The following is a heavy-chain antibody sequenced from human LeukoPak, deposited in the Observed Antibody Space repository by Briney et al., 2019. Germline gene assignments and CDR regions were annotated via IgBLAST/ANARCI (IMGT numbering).Heavy chain of an antibody. V-gene: IGHV1-8*03. CDR2: MNPNSGNT. J-gene: IGHJ5*02. CDR3: ARGRYDCSSTSCYPGWFDP. D-gene: IGHD2-2*01. Sequence: ASVKVPCKASGYTFTSYDINWVRQATGQGLEWMGWMNPNSGNTGYAQKFQDRVTITRNTSISTAYMELSSLRSEDTAVYYCARGRYDCSSTSCYPGWFDPWGQGTLVTVSS. CDR1: GYTFTSYD.